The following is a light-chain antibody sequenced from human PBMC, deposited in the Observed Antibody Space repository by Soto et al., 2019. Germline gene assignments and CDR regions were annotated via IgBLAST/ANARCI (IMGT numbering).Light chain of an antibody. V-gene: IGKV1-5*01. Sequence: DIPMTQSPSTLSASVGDRVTIACRASQSISSWLAWYQQKPGKDPTLLIYDASTLERGVPSRFSGTGSGTEFPLSLDSLQPDDFATYYCQQYHTSSITFGEGTRLESK. J-gene: IGKJ5*01. CDR3: QQYHTSSIT. CDR1: QSISSW. CDR2: DAS.